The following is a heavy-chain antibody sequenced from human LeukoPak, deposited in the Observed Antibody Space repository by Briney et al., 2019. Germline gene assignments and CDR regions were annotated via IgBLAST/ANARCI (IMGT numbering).Heavy chain of an antibody. V-gene: IGHV1-2*02. CDR2: INPNSGGT. Sequence: ASVKVSCKASGYTFTGYYMHWVRQAPGQGLEWMGWINPNSGGTNYAQKFQGRVTMTRDTSISTAYKELSRLRSDDTAVYYSARDLELRSVRWFDPWGQGTLVTVSS. D-gene: IGHD1-7*01. CDR3: ARDLELRSVRWFDP. CDR1: GYTFTGYY. J-gene: IGHJ5*02.